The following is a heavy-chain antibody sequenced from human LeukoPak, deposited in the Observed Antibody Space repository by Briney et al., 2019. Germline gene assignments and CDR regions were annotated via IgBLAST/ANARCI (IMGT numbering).Heavy chain of an antibody. Sequence: PSETLSLTCTVPGGSISSYYWSWIRQPPGKGLEWIGYIYDSGSTNYNPSLKSRVTISVDTSKNQFSLKLSSVTAADTAVYYCARGFHYYDSTDVWGQGTMVTVSS. CDR1: GGSISSYY. CDR3: ARGFHYYDSTDV. J-gene: IGHJ3*01. D-gene: IGHD3-22*01. V-gene: IGHV4-59*01. CDR2: IYDSGST.